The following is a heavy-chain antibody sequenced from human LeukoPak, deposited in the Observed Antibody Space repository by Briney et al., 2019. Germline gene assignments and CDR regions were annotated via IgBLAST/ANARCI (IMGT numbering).Heavy chain of an antibody. D-gene: IGHD3-22*01. Sequence: GGSLRLSCTTSGLTFGDNAMSWVRQAPGKGLEWVGFIKNKGNGGTTEYAASVKGRFTISRDDSESIANLQMNSLRTEDTAVYYCTTGSYHESSGYRFDYWGQGTLVTVSS. CDR1: GLTFGDNA. CDR2: IKNKGNGGTT. J-gene: IGHJ4*02. CDR3: TTGSYHESSGYRFDY. V-gene: IGHV3-49*04.